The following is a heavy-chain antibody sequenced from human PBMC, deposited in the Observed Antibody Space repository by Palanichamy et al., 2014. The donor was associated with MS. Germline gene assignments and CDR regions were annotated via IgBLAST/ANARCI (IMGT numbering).Heavy chain of an antibody. CDR2: INHSGST. CDR1: GGSLSGYY. Sequence: QVQLQQWGAGLLKPSETLSLTCAVYGGSLSGYYWSWIRQPPGKGLERIAKINHSGSTNYNPSLKSRLTISVDTSKIQFSLKLSSVTAADTAVYYCARGNSYGYATYWGQGTLVTVSS. V-gene: IGHV4-34*01. CDR3: ARGNSYGYATY. D-gene: IGHD5-18*01. J-gene: IGHJ4*02.